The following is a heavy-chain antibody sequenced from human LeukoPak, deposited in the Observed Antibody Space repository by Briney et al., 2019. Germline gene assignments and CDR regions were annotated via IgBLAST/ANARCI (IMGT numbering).Heavy chain of an antibody. Sequence: SETLSLTCTVSGGSISSSSYYWGWIRQPPGKGLEWIGSIYYSGSTYYNPSLKSRGTISVDTSKNQFSLKLSSVTAADTAVYYCGEPRWNIVQMVYDRRPNDAFDTWGKGTMVTVSS. J-gene: IGHJ3*02. CDR3: GEPRWNIVQMVYDRRPNDAFDT. CDR2: IYYSGST. D-gene: IGHD2-8*01. CDR1: GGSISSSSYY. V-gene: IGHV4-39*01.